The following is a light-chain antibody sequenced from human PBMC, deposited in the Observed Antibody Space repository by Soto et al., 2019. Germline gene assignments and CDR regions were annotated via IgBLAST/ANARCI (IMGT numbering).Light chain of an antibody. V-gene: IGKV1-39*01. Sequence: DIQMTQSPSSLSASVGDRVTITCRASQSISSYLNWYQQKPGKAPKLLIYAASSLQSGVPSRFSGSGSGTDFTLTISSRQPEDFATYYCQRSDSTSWTFGQGTKVEIK. J-gene: IGKJ1*01. CDR2: AAS. CDR1: QSISSY. CDR3: QRSDSTSWT.